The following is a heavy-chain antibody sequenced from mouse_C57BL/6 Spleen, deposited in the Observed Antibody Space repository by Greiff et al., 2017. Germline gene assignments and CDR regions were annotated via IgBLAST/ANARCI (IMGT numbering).Heavy chain of an antibody. J-gene: IGHJ2*01. D-gene: IGHD2-3*01. CDR3: ARTDGSYFDY. CDR1: GFTFSDYG. Sequence: EVMLVESGGGLVKPGGSLKLSCAASGFTFSDYGMHWVRQAPETGLEWVAYISSGSSTIYYADTVKGRFTISRDNAKNTLFLQMTSLSSEDTAMYYCARTDGSYFDYWGQGTTLTVSS. V-gene: IGHV5-17*01. CDR2: ISSGSSTI.